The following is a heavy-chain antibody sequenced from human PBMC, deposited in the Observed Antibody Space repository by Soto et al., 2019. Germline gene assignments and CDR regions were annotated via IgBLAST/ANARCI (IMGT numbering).Heavy chain of an antibody. CDR3: ARLVMAAPSVGYFDY. Sequence: SETLSLTCTVSGGSISSYYWSWIRQPPGKGLEWIGYIYYSGSTNYNPSLKSRVTISVDTSKNQFSLKLSSVTAADTAVYYCARLVMAAPSVGYFDYWGQGTLVTVS. V-gene: IGHV4-59*01. CDR2: IYYSGST. D-gene: IGHD3-16*01. CDR1: GGSISSYY. J-gene: IGHJ4*02.